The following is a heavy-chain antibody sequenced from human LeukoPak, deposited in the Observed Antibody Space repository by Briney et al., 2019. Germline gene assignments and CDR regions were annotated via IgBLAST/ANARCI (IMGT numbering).Heavy chain of an antibody. CDR2: ISGSGGST. Sequence: PGGSLRLSCAASGFTFSSYAMSWVRQAPGKGREWVSTISGSGGSTYYADSVRGRFTISRDNSKSTLYLQMNSLRAEDTAVYYCAKGANFVVVPAAVNWFDPWGQGTLVTVSS. CDR1: GFTFSSYA. D-gene: IGHD2-2*01. J-gene: IGHJ5*02. V-gene: IGHV3-23*01. CDR3: AKGANFVVVPAAVNWFDP.